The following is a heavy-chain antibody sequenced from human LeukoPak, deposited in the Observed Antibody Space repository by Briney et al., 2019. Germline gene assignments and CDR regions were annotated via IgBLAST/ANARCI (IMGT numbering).Heavy chain of an antibody. Sequence: GAPRLSCAASGFTFSDYYMSWIRQAPGKGLQWLAYSSTSGSITYYADSVKGRFTISRDNAKNSVYLQMNSLRAEDTAVYYCARDFSDVRGNIFDSWGQGTLVTVSS. CDR2: SSTSGSIT. J-gene: IGHJ4*02. D-gene: IGHD3-10*02. CDR1: GFTFSDYY. V-gene: IGHV3-11*04. CDR3: ARDFSDVRGNIFDS.